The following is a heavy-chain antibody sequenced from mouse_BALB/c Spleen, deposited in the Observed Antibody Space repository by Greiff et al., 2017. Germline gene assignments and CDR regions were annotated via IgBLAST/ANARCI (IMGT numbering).Heavy chain of an antibody. CDR3: ARGLWYFDY. J-gene: IGHJ2*01. D-gene: IGHD1-1*02. CDR1: GFTFSSFG. Sequence: EVKVVESGGGLVQPGGSRKLSCAASGFTFSSFGMHWVRQAPEKGLEWVAYISSGSSTIYYADTVKGRFTISRDNPKNTLFLQMTSLRSEDTAMYYCARGLWYFDYWGQGTTLTVSS. CDR2: ISSGSSTI. V-gene: IGHV5-17*02.